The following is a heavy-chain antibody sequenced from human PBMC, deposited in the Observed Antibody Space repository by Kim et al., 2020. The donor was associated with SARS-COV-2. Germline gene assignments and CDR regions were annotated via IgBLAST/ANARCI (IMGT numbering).Heavy chain of an antibody. Sequence: GGSLRLSCAASGFSFSSYWIHWVRRAPGKGLVWVSRINNDGRSTLYADSVQGRFIMSRDNAKNTVFLQMSRLGAEDTAVYFCARTNHFALDVWGQGTTVT. V-gene: IGHV3-74*01. D-gene: IGHD2-8*01. CDR3: ARTNHFALDV. CDR1: GFSFSSYW. J-gene: IGHJ6*02. CDR2: INNDGRST.